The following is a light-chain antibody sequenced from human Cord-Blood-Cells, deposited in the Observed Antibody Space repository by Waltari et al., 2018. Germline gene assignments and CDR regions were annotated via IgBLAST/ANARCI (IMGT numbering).Light chain of an antibody. Sequence: QSALTQLPSASGSPGQSVTIPCTGTSSAVGGYNSVSWYQQHPGKAPKLMIYEVSKRPSGVPDRFSGSKSGNTASLTVSGLQAEDEADYYCSSYAGSNKVFGGGTKLTVL. J-gene: IGLJ2*01. CDR3: SSYAGSNKV. V-gene: IGLV2-8*01. CDR2: EVS. CDR1: SSAVGGYNS.